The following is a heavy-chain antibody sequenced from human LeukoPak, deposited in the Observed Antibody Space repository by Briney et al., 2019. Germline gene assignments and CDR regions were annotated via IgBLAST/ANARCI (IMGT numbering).Heavy chain of an antibody. CDR1: GFTFSSYA. J-gene: IGHJ6*03. V-gene: IGHV3-23*01. CDR2: ISGSGGST. Sequence: PGGSLRLSCAASGFTFSSYAMGWVRQAPGKGLEWVSIISGSGGSTYYGDSVKGRFTISRDNSKNTLSLQMNSLTAEDTAVYYCAARRGYYHYMDVWGKRTTVTVSS. CDR3: AARRGYYHYMDV. D-gene: IGHD3-3*01.